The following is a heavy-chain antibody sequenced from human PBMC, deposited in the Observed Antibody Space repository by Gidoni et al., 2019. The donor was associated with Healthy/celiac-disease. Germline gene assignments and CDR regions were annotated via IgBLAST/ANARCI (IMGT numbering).Heavy chain of an antibody. CDR2: IYTSGST. D-gene: IGHD3-3*01. J-gene: IGHJ3*02. Sequence: QVQLQESGPGLVKPSQTLSLTCPVSGGSISSGSYYWSWIRQPAGKGLEWIGRIYTSGSTNYNPSLKSRVTISVDTSKNQFSLKLSSVTAADTAVYYCAVEDFSDAFDIWGQGTMVTVSS. CDR3: AVEDFSDAFDI. V-gene: IGHV4-61*02. CDR1: GGSISSGSYY.